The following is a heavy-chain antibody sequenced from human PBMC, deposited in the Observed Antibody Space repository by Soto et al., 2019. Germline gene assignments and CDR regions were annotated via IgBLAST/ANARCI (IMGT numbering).Heavy chain of an antibody. Sequence: ASVKVSCKASLSTFTGSTIQWGRQARGQRLEWGGWIVVGSADTNYAPKFQERVTITRDMSTNTAYMELRSLRSEDTAVYYCSARSYFGSESYFFDLWGQGTLVTVSS. CDR1: LSTFTGST. CDR3: SARSYFGSESYFFDL. V-gene: IGHV1-58*02. CDR2: IVVGSADT. J-gene: IGHJ4*02. D-gene: IGHD3-10*01.